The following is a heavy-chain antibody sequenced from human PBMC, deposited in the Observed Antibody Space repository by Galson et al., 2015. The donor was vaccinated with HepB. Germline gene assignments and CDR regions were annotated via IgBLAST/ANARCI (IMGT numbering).Heavy chain of an antibody. CDR2: ISYDGSNK. J-gene: IGHJ4*02. D-gene: IGHD2-2*01. CDR1: GFTFSSYG. V-gene: IGHV3-30*03. Sequence: SLRLSCAASGFTFSSYGMHWVRQAPGKGLEWVAVISYDGSNKYYADSVKGRFTISRDNSKNTLYLQMNSLRAEDTAVYYCAPTEGYQPLFDYWGQGTLVTVSS. CDR3: APTEGYQPLFDY.